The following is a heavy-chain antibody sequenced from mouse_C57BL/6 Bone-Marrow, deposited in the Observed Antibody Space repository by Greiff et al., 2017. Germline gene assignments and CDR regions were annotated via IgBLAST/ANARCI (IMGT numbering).Heavy chain of an antibody. CDR3: ARREYGSSYPYYAMDY. CDR2: IYPRDGST. V-gene: IGHV1-85*01. D-gene: IGHD1-1*01. J-gene: IGHJ4*01. CDR1: GYTFTSYD. Sequence: QVQLQQSGPELVKTGASVKLSCKASGYTFTSYDINWVKQRPGQGLEWIGWIYPRDGSTKYNEKFKGKATLTVDTSSSTAYMELHSLTSEDSAVYFCARREYGSSYPYYAMDYWGQGTSVTVAS.